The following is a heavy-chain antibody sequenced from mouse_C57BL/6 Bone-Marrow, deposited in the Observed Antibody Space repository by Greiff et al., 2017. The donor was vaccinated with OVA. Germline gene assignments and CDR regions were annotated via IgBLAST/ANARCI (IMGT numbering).Heavy chain of an antibody. D-gene: IGHD1-1*01. CDR3: ARSFSSSYLWYSDV. V-gene: IGHV1-72*01. J-gene: IGHJ1*03. Sequence: VQLQQSGAELVKPGASVKMSCKASGYTFTSYWMHWVKQRPGRGLEWIGRIDPNSGGTKYNEKFKSKATLTVDKPSSTAYMQLSSLTSEDSAVFYCARSFSSSYLWYSDVWGTGTTVTVSS. CDR1: GYTFTSYW. CDR2: IDPNSGGT.